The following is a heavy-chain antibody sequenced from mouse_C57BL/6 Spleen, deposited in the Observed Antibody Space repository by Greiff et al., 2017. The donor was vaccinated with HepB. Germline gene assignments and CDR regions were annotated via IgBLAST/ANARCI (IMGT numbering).Heavy chain of an antibody. CDR2: IYWDDDK. V-gene: IGHV8-12*01. D-gene: IGHD1-1*01. CDR3: ARSFHYGSSYGYFDV. Sequence: QVTLKVSGPGILQSSQTLSLTCSFSGFSLSTSGMGVSWIRQPTGKGLEWLAHIYWDDDKRYNPSLKSRLTISKDTSRNQVFLKITSVDTADTATYYCARSFHYGSSYGYFDVWGTGTTVTVSS. J-gene: IGHJ1*03. CDR1: GFSLSTSGMG.